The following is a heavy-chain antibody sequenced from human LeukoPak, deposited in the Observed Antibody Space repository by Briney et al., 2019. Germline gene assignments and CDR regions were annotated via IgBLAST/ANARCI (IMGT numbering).Heavy chain of an antibody. CDR1: GYTFTSYG. CDR3: ARGLGITIFGVVIRGFDY. CDR2: ISAYNGNT. D-gene: IGHD3-3*01. Sequence: ASVKVSCKASGYTFTSYGISWVRQAPGQGLEWMGWISAYNGNTNYAQKLQGRVTMTTDTSTSTAYMELRSLRSDDTAVYYCARGLGITIFGVVIRGFDYWGQGTLVTVSS. J-gene: IGHJ4*02. V-gene: IGHV1-18*01.